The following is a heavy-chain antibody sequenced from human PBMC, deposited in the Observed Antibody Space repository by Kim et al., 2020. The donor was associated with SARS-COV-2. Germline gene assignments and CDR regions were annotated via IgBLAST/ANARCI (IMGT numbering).Heavy chain of an antibody. V-gene: IGHV3-48*03. CDR3: ASDWAAAYGMDV. J-gene: IGHJ6*02. Sequence: YYADSVKVRFTISRDNAKNSLYLQMNSLRAEDTAVYYCASDWAAAYGMDVWGQGTTVTVSS. D-gene: IGHD6-13*01.